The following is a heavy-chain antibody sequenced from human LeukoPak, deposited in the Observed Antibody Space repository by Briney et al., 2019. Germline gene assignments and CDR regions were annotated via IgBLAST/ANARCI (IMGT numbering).Heavy chain of an antibody. Sequence: ASVKVSCKASGYTLTSYGISWVRQAPGQGLEWMGWISAYNGNTNYAQKLQGRVTMTTDTSTSTAYMELRSLRSDDTAVYYCAAEVLSGYDRGGNFDYWGQGTLVTVSS. CDR1: GYTLTSYG. CDR3: AAEVLSGYDRGGNFDY. CDR2: ISAYNGNT. V-gene: IGHV1-18*01. J-gene: IGHJ4*02. D-gene: IGHD5-12*01.